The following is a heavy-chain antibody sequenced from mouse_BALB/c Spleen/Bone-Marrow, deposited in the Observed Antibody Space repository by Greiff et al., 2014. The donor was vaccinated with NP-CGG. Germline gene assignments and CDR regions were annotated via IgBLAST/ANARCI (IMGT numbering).Heavy chain of an antibody. Sequence: QVQLKESGAELAKPGASVKMSCKASGYTFTSYWMHWIKQRPGQGLEWIGYITPSTGYIEYNQKFKDKATLTADKSSSTAYMQLSGLTSEDSAVYYCARPRFAYWGQGTLVTVSA. J-gene: IGHJ3*01. CDR1: GYTFTSYW. V-gene: IGHV1-7*01. CDR3: ARPRFAY. CDR2: ITPSTGYI.